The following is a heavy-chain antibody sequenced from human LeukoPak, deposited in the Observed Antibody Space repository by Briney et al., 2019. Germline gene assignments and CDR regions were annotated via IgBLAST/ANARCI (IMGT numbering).Heavy chain of an antibody. V-gene: IGHV3-7*01. Sequence: GGSLRLSCAASGFSFSTHWMSWFRQAPGKGLEWVALIKQDGSVIHYVDSVKGRFTISRDNAKNSLSLQMNSLRADVTAVYYCAGDEGWTFDIWGQGTKVTVSS. D-gene: IGHD5-24*01. CDR3: AGDEGWTFDI. CDR2: IKQDGSVI. J-gene: IGHJ3*02. CDR1: GFSFSTHW.